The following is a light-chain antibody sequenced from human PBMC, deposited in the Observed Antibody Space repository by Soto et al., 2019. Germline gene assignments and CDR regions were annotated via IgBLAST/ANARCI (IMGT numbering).Light chain of an antibody. CDR2: DTT. CDR3: LLSYSGDNYV. CDR1: TGAVTSGHY. V-gene: IGLV7-46*01. Sequence: QAVVTQEPSLTVSPGGTVTLTCGSSTGAVTSGHYPYWFQQKPGQAPRILIFDTTNKHSWTPARFSGSLLGGKAALTLSGAQPEDEAEYYCLLSYSGDNYVFGTGTKVTVL. J-gene: IGLJ1*01.